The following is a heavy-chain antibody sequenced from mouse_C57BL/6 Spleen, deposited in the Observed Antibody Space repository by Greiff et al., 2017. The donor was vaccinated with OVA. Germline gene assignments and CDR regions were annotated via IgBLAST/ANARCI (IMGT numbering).Heavy chain of an antibody. D-gene: IGHD2-4*01. V-gene: IGHV1-62-2*01. J-gene: IGHJ3*01. CDR3: ARHESPFYYDYSWFAY. CDR1: GYTFTEYT. CDR2: FYPGSGSI. Sequence: VQLVESGAELVKPGASVKLSCKASGYTFTEYTIHWVKQRSGQGLEWIGWFYPGSGSIKYNEKFKDKATLTADKSSSTVYMELSRLTSEDSAVYFCARHESPFYYDYSWFAYWGQGTLVTVSA.